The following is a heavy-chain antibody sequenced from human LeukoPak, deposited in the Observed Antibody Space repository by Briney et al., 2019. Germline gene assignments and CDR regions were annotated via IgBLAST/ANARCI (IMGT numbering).Heavy chain of an antibody. CDR1: GSTFSRYP. Sequence: PGGSLRLSCAASGSTFSRYPMQWVRQAPGKGLEWVAVISTDGRDIKYADSVKGRFTISRDNSKNTLSLQMNGLRGDDTAIYYCARDAQIAAAAYYFDYWGQGTLVTVSS. CDR2: ISTDGRDI. CDR3: ARDAQIAAAAYYFDY. V-gene: IGHV3-30*04. J-gene: IGHJ4*02. D-gene: IGHD6-13*01.